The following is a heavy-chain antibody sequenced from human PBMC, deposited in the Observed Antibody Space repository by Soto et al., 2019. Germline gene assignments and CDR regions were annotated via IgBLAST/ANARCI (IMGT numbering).Heavy chain of an antibody. V-gene: IGHV1-18*01. CDR3: ARAGPSGYSSSWYFRERDYFDY. D-gene: IGHD6-13*01. Sequence: ASVKVSCKASGYTFTSYGISWVRQAPGQGLEWMGWISPYNGNTNSAQKLQGRVTMTTATSTSKAYMELRSLRSDDTAVYYCARAGPSGYSSSWYFRERDYFDYWGQGTLVTVSS. CDR2: ISPYNGNT. CDR1: GYTFTSYG. J-gene: IGHJ4*02.